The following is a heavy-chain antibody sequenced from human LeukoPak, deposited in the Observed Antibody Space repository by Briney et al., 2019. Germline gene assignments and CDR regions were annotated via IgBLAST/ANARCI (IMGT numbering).Heavy chain of an antibody. CDR1: GFTFSSYS. J-gene: IGHJ4*02. D-gene: IGHD1-7*01. Sequence: GGSLRLSCAASGFTFSSYSMNWVRQAPGKGLEWVSYISSTGSTIYYVDSVKGRFIISRDNAKNSLYLQMNSLRAEDTAVYYCARATIRTKAFEYWGQGTLVTVSS. CDR3: ARATIRTKAFEY. CDR2: ISSTGSTI. V-gene: IGHV3-48*01.